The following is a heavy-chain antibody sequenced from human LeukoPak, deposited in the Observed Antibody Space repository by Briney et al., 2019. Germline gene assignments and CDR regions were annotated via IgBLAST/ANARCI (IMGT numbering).Heavy chain of an antibody. V-gene: IGHV1-18*01. CDR1: GYTFTSYG. CDR2: ISAYNGNT. Sequence: VASVKVSCKASGYTFTSYGISWVRQAPGQGLEWMGWISAYNGNTNYAQKLQGRVTMTTDTSTSTAYMELRSLRSDDTAVYYCATCRRVRDAFDIWGQGTMVTVSS. CDR3: ATCRRVRDAFDI. J-gene: IGHJ3*02. D-gene: IGHD3-10*01.